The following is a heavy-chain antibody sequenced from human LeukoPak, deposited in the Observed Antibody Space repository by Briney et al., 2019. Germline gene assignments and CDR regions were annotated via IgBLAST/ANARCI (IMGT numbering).Heavy chain of an antibody. D-gene: IGHD6-13*01. Sequence: SVKVSCKASGGTFSSYAISWVRQAPGQGLEWMGGIIPIFGTANYAQKFQGRVTITADESTSTAYMELSSLRSEDTAVYYCARGNLQRGSSWYRYYYMDVWGKGTTVTVSS. J-gene: IGHJ6*03. CDR3: ARGNLQRGSSWYRYYYMDV. CDR2: IIPIFGTA. CDR1: GGTFSSYA. V-gene: IGHV1-69*13.